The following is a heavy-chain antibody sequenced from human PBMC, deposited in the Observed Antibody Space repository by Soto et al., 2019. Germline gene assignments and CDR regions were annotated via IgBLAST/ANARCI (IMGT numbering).Heavy chain of an antibody. Sequence: PGGSLRLSCAASEFTFKRYGMHWVRQAPGKGLAWVAVISYDGNKKHYAGSVRVRFTISRDNSKNTLYLQMNSLRTDDTAVYYFEKDSYRGDIVLTPATYGKDSWGKGTLVTVSS. V-gene: IGHV3-30*18. CDR1: EFTFKRYG. J-gene: IGHJ4*02. D-gene: IGHD2-2*01. CDR2: ISYDGNKK. CDR3: EKDSYRGDIVLTPATYGKDS.